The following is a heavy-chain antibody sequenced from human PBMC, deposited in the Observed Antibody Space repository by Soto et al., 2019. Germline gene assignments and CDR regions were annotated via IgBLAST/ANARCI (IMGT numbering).Heavy chain of an antibody. V-gene: IGHV1-18*01. J-gene: IGHJ6*02. CDR3: ASDRPQLIAARQFYDYYGMDV. CDR1: GYTFTSYG. Sequence: QVQLVQSGAEVKKPGASVKVSCKASGYTFTSYGISWVRQAPGQGLEWMGWISAYNGNTNYAQKLQGRVTMTTDTSTSTAYMELRSLRSDDTAVYYCASDRPQLIAARQFYDYYGMDVWGQGTTVTVSS. CDR2: ISAYNGNT. D-gene: IGHD6-6*01.